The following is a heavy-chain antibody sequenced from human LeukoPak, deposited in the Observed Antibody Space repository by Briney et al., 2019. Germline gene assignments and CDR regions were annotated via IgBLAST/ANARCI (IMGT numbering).Heavy chain of an antibody. V-gene: IGHV3-23*01. D-gene: IGHD4-17*01. CDR1: RFTFSSYA. CDR2: ISGTGGST. Sequence: GGSLRLSCAASRFTFSSYAMSWVRQAPGKGLEWVLGISGTGGSTYYADSVKGRFTISRDNSKNTLYLQMNSLRADDTAVYYCAKSPGYGDYVGYHFDYWGQGTLVTVSS. J-gene: IGHJ4*02. CDR3: AKSPGYGDYVGYHFDY.